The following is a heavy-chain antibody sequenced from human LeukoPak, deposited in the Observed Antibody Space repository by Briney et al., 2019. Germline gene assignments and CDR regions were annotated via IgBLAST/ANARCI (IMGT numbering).Heavy chain of an antibody. D-gene: IGHD5-12*01. V-gene: IGHV3-30*07. Sequence: DSVKGRFTISRDNSKNTRYLQMNSLRAEDTAIYYGARDLGVATRPRRYYYAMDVWGQGTTVTVSS. CDR3: ARDLGVATRPRRYYYAMDV. J-gene: IGHJ6*02.